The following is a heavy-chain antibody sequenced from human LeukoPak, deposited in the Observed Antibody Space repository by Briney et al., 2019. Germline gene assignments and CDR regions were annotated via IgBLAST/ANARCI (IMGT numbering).Heavy chain of an antibody. D-gene: IGHD5-12*01. CDR1: GGSISSYY. CDR3: ARAPATIKTPSFDY. V-gene: IGHV4-59*01. J-gene: IGHJ4*02. CDR2: IYYSGST. Sequence: SETLSLTCTVSGGSISSYYWSWIRQPPGKGLEWIGYIYYSGSTNYNPSLKSRVTISVDTSKNQFSLKLSSVTAADTAVYYCARAPATIKTPSFDYWGQGTLVTVSS.